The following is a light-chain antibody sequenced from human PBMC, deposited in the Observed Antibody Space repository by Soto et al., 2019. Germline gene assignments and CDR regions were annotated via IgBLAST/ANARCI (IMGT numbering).Light chain of an antibody. J-gene: IGKJ5*01. Sequence: EIVLTQSPATLSLSPGERATLSCRASQSVSDNLAWYQQKPGQAPRLLIYSASTRATAVPARFSGSGAGTGFTLDISSLQSEDFAVYYCQQYDNWPPVTFGQGTRLEIK. V-gene: IGKV3-15*01. CDR3: QQYDNWPPVT. CDR1: QSVSDN. CDR2: SAS.